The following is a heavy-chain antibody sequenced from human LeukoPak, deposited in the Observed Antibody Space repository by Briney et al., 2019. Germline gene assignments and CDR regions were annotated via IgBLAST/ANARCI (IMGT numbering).Heavy chain of an antibody. CDR3: AREKEAAAGTGFEQD. V-gene: IGHV4-34*01. CDR2: INHSGST. J-gene: IGHJ4*02. D-gene: IGHD6-13*01. Sequence: PSETLSLTCAVYGGSFSGYYWSWIRQPLGKGLEWIGEINHSGSTNYNPSLKSRVTISVDTSKNQFSLKLSSVTAADTAVYYCAREKEAAAGTGFEQDWGQGTLVTVSS. CDR1: GGSFSGYY.